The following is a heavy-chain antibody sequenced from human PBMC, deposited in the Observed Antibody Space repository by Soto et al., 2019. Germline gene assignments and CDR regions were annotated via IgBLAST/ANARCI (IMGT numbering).Heavy chain of an antibody. J-gene: IGHJ4*02. CDR1: AVAITVCY. Sequence: AAVGVSCSASAVAITVCYSYCVRPATGQGLEWLGLINPSGGSTTYLQRFQGRVTMTSDTSTSTVYMDLSSLRSEDTAVYYCARGSSLAFEYWGQGTPGNVAS. CDR3: ARGSSLAFEY. V-gene: IGHV1-46*01. CDR2: INPSGGST.